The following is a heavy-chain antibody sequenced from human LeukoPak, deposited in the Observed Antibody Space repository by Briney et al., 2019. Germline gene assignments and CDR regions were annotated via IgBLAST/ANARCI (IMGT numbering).Heavy chain of an antibody. J-gene: IGHJ4*02. D-gene: IGHD3-10*01. CDR1: GGSISSGGYY. CDR3: ARGPSGYFDY. CDR2: IYHSGST. Sequence: PSQTLSLTCTVSGGSISSGGYYWSWIRQPPGKGLEWIGYIYHSGSTYYNPSLKSRVTISVDRSKNQFSLKLSSVTAADTAVYYCARGPSGYFDYWGQGTLVTVSS. V-gene: IGHV4-30-2*01.